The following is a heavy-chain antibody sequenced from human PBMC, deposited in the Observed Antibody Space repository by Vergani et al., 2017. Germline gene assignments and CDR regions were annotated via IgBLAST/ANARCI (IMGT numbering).Heavy chain of an antibody. V-gene: IGHV4-34*01. J-gene: IGHJ4*02. D-gene: IGHD4-17*01. Sequence: QVQLQQWGAGLLKPSETLSLTCAVYGGSFSGYYWSWIRQPPGKGLEWIGEINHSGSTNYNPSLKSRVTISVDTSKNQFSLKLSSVTAADTAVYYCAINYGDYDLDYWGQGTLVTVSS. CDR3: AINYGDYDLDY. CDR1: GGSFSGYY. CDR2: INHSGST.